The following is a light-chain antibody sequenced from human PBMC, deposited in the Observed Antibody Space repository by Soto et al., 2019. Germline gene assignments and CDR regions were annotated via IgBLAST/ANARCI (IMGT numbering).Light chain of an antibody. CDR3: QSYDTGLSGYV. Sequence: QSVLTQPPSVSGAPGQRVTISCTGSSSNIGAGYDVHWYQQLPGTAPKLLIFININRPSGVPDRFSGSKSGTSASLAITGLRAADDPDYSCQSYDTGLSGYVFGTGTKVTVL. CDR1: SSNIGAGYD. J-gene: IGLJ1*01. V-gene: IGLV1-40*01. CDR2: INI.